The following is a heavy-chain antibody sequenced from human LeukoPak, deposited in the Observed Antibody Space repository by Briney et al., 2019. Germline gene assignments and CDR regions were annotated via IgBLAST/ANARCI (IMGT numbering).Heavy chain of an antibody. V-gene: IGHV4-31*03. CDR1: GGSFSSGGSY. Sequence: SETLSLTCTVSGGSFSSGGSYWSWIRQHPGKGLQWIGYISYSGSTYYNPSLKSRVTLSVDTSKNQFSLKLSSVTAADTAVYYCARGEQRGSGTVHFDFWGQGILVTVSS. CDR2: ISYSGST. D-gene: IGHD3-10*01. J-gene: IGHJ4*02. CDR3: ARGEQRGSGTVHFDF.